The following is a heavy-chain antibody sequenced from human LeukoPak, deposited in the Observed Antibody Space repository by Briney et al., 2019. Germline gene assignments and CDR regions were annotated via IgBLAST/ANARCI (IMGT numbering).Heavy chain of an antibody. CDR1: GGTFSSYA. J-gene: IGHJ5*02. V-gene: IGHV1-69*13. CDR2: IIPIFGTA. Sequence: SVKVSCKASGGTFSSYAISWVRQAPGQGLEWMGGIIPIFGTANYAQKFQGRVTITADESTSTAYMELSRLRSEDTAVYYCAREGKVIAAAGTNWFDPWGQGTLVTVSS. D-gene: IGHD6-13*01. CDR3: AREGKVIAAAGTNWFDP.